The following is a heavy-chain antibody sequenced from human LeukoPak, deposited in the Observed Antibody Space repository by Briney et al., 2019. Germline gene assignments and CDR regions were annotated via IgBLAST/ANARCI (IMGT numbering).Heavy chain of an antibody. V-gene: IGHV4-59*01. CDR3: ARAVYYGSGSYYNGNDAFDI. CDR1: GGSISSYY. Sequence: PSETLSLTCTVSGGSISSYYWSWIRQPPGKGLEWIGYIYYSGSTYYNPSLKSRVTISVDTSKNQFSLKLSSVTAADTAVYYCARAVYYGSGSYYNGNDAFDIWGQGTMVTVSS. CDR2: IYYSGST. J-gene: IGHJ3*02. D-gene: IGHD3-10*01.